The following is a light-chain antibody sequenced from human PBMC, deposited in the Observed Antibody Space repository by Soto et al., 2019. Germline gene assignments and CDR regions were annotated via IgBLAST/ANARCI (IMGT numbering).Light chain of an antibody. J-gene: IGKJ1*01. CDR2: DAS. CDR1: QNVNTN. CDR3: QQYNDGWT. Sequence: EIVMTQSPVALSVSPGERATLSCRASQNVNTNLAWFQQKPGQAPRLLIYDASSRATGIPARFSGSGSVTEFTLTISSLQSEDFAVYFCQQYNDGWTFGQGTKVEIK. V-gene: IGKV3-15*01.